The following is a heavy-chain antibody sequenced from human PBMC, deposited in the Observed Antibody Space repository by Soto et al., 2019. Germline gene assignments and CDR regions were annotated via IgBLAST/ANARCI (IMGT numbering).Heavy chain of an antibody. V-gene: IGHV3-21*01. CDR1: GFTFSSYS. CDR2: ISSSSSYI. Sequence: GGSLRLSCAASGFTFSSYSMNWVRQAPGKGLEWVSSISSSSSYIYYADSVKGRFTISRDNAKNSLYLQMNSLRAEDTAVYYCAIPLIAVAGSWGQGTLVTVSS. J-gene: IGHJ5*02. D-gene: IGHD6-19*01. CDR3: AIPLIAVAGS.